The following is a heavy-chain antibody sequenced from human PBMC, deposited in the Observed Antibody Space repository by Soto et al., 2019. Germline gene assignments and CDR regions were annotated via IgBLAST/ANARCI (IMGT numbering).Heavy chain of an antibody. V-gene: IGHV4-30-4*01. CDR3: AIRASYYDSSGYFDY. J-gene: IGHJ4*02. CDR2: IYYSGAT. Sequence: PSETLSLTCAVSGGSVSSGDYYWTWIRQPPGKGLEWIGYIYYSGATYYNPSLKSRVTMSVDTSKNQFSLKLTSVTAEDTAVYYCAIRASYYDSSGYFDYWGQGTLVTVSS. D-gene: IGHD3-22*01. CDR1: GGSVSSGDYY.